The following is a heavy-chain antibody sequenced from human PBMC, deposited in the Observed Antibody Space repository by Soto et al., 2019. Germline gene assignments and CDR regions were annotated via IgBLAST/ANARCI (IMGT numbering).Heavy chain of an antibody. CDR3: ARVEAPLIHSDHYYYGMDV. V-gene: IGHV3-33*01. CDR2: IWYDGSNT. J-gene: IGHJ6*02. Sequence: QVQLVESGGGVVRPGRSLRLACAASGFSFSTYGMHWVRQAPGKGLQWVAVIWYDGSNTYYADSVKGRFTISRDNSKNTLYLQMKNLRVEDTAVYHCARVEAPLIHSDHYYYGMDVWGQGTTVTVSS. CDR1: GFSFSTYG. D-gene: IGHD5-18*01.